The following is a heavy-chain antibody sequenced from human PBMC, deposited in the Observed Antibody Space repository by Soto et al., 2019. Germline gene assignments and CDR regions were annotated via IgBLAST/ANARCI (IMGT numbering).Heavy chain of an antibody. V-gene: IGHV5-51*01. D-gene: IGHD6-13*01. CDR1: GYTFSNFW. J-gene: IGHJ4*02. Sequence: VESLKISCRCSGYTFSNFWIAWVLDLPGKGLEWMGIIYPGDHETRYSPSFHGKVTISADKSINTAYLQWSSLEASDSAFYYCARSPRSSPYFDYWGQGALVTVSS. CDR2: IYPGDHET. CDR3: ARSPRSSPYFDY.